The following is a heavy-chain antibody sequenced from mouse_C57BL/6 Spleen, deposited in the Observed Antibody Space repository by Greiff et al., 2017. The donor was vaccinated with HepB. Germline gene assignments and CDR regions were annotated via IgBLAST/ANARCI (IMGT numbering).Heavy chain of an antibody. J-gene: IGHJ1*03. V-gene: IGHV1-7*01. CDR2: INPSSGYT. CDR1: GYTFTSYW. Sequence: VQLQQSGAELAKPGASVKLSCKASGYTFTSYWMHWVKQRPGQGLEWIGYINPSSGYTKYNQKFKDKATLTADKSSSTAYMQLSSLTYDASAVYYCAGATVVEYFDVWGKGTTVTVSS. D-gene: IGHD1-1*01. CDR3: AGATVVEYFDV.